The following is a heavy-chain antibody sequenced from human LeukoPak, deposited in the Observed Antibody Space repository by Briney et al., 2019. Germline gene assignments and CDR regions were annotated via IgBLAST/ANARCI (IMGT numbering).Heavy chain of an antibody. CDR1: GFTFSSYS. D-gene: IGHD3-10*01. Sequence: GGSLRLSCAASGFTFSSYSMNWVRQAPGKGLEWVSYISSSGSTIYYADSVKGRFTISRDNAKNSLYLQMNSLRAEDTAVYYCAMGGYYGSGSYTYWGQGTLVTVSS. V-gene: IGHV3-48*04. CDR2: ISSSGSTI. J-gene: IGHJ4*02. CDR3: AMGGYYGSGSYTY.